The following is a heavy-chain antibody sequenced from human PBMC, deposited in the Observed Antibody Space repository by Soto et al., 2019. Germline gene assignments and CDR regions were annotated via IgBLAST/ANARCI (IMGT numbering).Heavy chain of an antibody. Sequence: GGSLRLSCAASGFTFSGYAMHWVRQAPGKGLEWVAIISNDGTFKYYADSVKGRFTISRDNSRNTLYLQMNSPSAEDTALYYCARGGRAFSFGLDFWGQGALVTVSS. J-gene: IGHJ4*02. V-gene: IGHV3-30-3*01. CDR3: ARGGRAFSFGLDF. D-gene: IGHD5-18*01. CDR2: ISNDGTFK. CDR1: GFTFSGYA.